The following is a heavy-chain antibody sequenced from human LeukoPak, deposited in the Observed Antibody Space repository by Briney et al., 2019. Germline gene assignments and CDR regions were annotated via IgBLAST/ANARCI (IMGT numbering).Heavy chain of an antibody. CDR2: IYYSGST. V-gene: IGHV4-39*07. D-gene: IGHD3-16*01. J-gene: IGHJ4*02. Sequence: SETLSLICTVSGRSISSSSYYWGWIRQPPGKGLEWIGSIYYSGSTHYNPSLKSRVTISVDTSKNQFSLKLSSVTAADTAVYYCATLSGYYDYVWGSYPSGYWGQGTLVTVSS. CDR1: GRSISSSSYY. CDR3: ATLSGYYDYVWGSYPSGY.